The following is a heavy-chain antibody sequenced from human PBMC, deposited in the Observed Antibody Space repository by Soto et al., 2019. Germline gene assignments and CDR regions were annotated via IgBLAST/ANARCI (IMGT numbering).Heavy chain of an antibody. CDR1: GGTFGTYT. V-gene: IGHV1-69*04. CDR2: IIPIIGII. J-gene: IGHJ5*02. Sequence: SVKVSCKACGGTFGTYTITWVRHAPGQGLEWMGRIIPIIGIINYAQKFQGRVTISADKFTGTAYMELTGLRSDDTAVYYCAGDPDSHYNDSHASSYPWGQGTLVTVSS. D-gene: IGHD4-4*01. CDR3: AGDPDSHYNDSHASSYP.